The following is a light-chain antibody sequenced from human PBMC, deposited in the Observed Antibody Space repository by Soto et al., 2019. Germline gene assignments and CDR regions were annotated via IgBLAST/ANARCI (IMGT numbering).Light chain of an antibody. Sequence: QAVVTQPPSASGTPGQRVTISCSGSNSNIGSKYVYWYQQFPGTAPKLLIYMNNQRPSGVPNRFSGSKYGTSASLAISDLRSEDEDDYYCASWDASVGGPAFGGGTKLTVL. CDR1: NSNIGSKY. V-gene: IGLV1-47*01. CDR3: ASWDASVGGPA. CDR2: MNN. J-gene: IGLJ2*01.